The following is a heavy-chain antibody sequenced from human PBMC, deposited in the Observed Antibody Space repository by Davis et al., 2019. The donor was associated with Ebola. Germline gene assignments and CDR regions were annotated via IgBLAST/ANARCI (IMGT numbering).Heavy chain of an antibody. CDR2: IYHSGTT. Sequence: SETLSLTCTVSGYSINRGFTWGWIRQPPGTGLEWIGSIYHSGTTNYSPSLKSRVTISADTSKNQFSLRLKSVTAADTAMYYCARDYVYWGQGILVTVSS. D-gene: IGHD1-14*01. J-gene: IGHJ4*02. V-gene: IGHV4-38-2*02. CDR3: ARDYVY. CDR1: GYSINRGFT.